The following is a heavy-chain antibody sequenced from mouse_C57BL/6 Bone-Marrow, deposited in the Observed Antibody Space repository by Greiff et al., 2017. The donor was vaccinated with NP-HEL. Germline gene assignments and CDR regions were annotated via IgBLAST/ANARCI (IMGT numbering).Heavy chain of an antibody. D-gene: IGHD1-1*01. CDR2: IHPNSGST. CDR1: GYTFTSYW. CDR3: ARSLGYGSSYGY. J-gene: IGHJ2*01. Sequence: VKLQQPGAELVKPGASVKLSCKASGYTFTSYWMHWVKQRPGQGLEWIGMIHPNSGSTNYNEKFKSKATLTVDKSSSAAYMQLSSLTSEDSAVYYCARSLGYGSSYGYWGQGTTLTVSS. V-gene: IGHV1-64*01.